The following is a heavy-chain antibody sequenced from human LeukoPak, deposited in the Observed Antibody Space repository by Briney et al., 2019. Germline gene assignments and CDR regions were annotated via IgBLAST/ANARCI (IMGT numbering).Heavy chain of an antibody. CDR1: GFTFSSYA. Sequence: GRSLRLSCAASGFTFSSYAMHWVRQAPGKGLEWVAVISYDGSNKYYADSVKGRFTISRDNSKNTLYLQMNSLRAEDTAVYYCASERGHYYDSSGPDDYWGQGTLVTVSS. CDR3: ASERGHYYDSSGPDDY. J-gene: IGHJ4*02. CDR2: ISYDGSNK. D-gene: IGHD3-22*01. V-gene: IGHV3-30-3*01.